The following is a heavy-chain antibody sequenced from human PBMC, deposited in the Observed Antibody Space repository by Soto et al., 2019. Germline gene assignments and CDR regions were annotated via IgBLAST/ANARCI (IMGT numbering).Heavy chain of an antibody. CDR1: GGSFSGYY. V-gene: IGHV4-34*01. CDR3: ARGRSRSAPWWFDP. Sequence: QVQLQQWGAGLLKPSETLSLTCAVYGGSFSGYYWSWIRQPPGKGLEWIGEINHSGSTNYNPSLKSRVTISADTSKNQFPLKLSSVTTAETAVYYSARGRSRSAPWWFDPWGTGTLVTVSS. CDR2: INHSGST. J-gene: IGHJ5*02. D-gene: IGHD1-26*01.